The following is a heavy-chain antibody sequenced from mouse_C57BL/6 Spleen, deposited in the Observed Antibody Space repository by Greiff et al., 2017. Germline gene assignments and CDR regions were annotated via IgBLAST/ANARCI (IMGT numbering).Heavy chain of an antibody. D-gene: IGHD1-1*01. CDR3: ASHYGSSPLDY. J-gene: IGHJ2*01. Sequence: EVQLQQSVAELVRPGASVKLSCTASGSNIKNTYMHWVKQRPEQGLVWIGRFVPANGNTKYAPKFQSKATITADTSSNTAYLQLSSLTAENTDIYYCASHYGSSPLDYWGQGTTLTVSS. CDR2: FVPANGNT. V-gene: IGHV14-3*01. CDR1: GSNIKNTY.